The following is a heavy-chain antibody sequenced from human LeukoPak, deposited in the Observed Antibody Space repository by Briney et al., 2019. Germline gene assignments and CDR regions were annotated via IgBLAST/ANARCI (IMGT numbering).Heavy chain of an antibody. CDR1: GFTFSSYA. CDR2: ISGSGGST. Sequence: GGSLRLPCAASGFTFSSYAMSWVRQAPGKGLEWVSAISGSGGSTYYADSVKGRFTISRDNSKNTLYLQMNSLRAEDTAVYYCAKDYGRITIFGVVTSFDYWGQGTLVTVSS. CDR3: AKDYGRITIFGVVTSFDY. V-gene: IGHV3-23*01. J-gene: IGHJ4*02. D-gene: IGHD3-3*01.